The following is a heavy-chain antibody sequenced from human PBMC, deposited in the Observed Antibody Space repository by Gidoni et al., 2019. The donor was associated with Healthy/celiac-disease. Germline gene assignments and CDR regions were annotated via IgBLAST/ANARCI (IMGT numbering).Heavy chain of an antibody. D-gene: IGHD6-13*01. J-gene: IGHJ2*01. CDR2: FYSSGST. Sequence: QLQLQESGPGLVKPSETLSLTCTVSGGSISSSSYYWGWIRQPPGKGLGWIGSFYSSGSTYYNPSLKSRVTISVDTSKNQFSLKLSSVTAADTAVYYCARHPNSSSWPYWYFDLWGRGTLVTVSS. V-gene: IGHV4-39*01. CDR3: ARHPNSSSWPYWYFDL. CDR1: GGSISSSSYY.